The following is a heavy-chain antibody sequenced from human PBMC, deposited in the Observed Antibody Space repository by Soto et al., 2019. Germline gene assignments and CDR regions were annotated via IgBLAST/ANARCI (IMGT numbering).Heavy chain of an antibody. V-gene: IGHV3-30-3*01. Sequence: GGSLRLSCAASGFTFSSYAMHWVRQAPGKGLEWVAVISYDGSNKYYADSVKGRFTISRDNSKNTLYLQMNSLRAEDTAVYYCARQLERPTPWVGSNYYYYGMDVWGQGTTVTVSS. J-gene: IGHJ6*02. D-gene: IGHD1-1*01. CDR3: ARQLERPTPWVGSNYYYYGMDV. CDR2: ISYDGSNK. CDR1: GFTFSSYA.